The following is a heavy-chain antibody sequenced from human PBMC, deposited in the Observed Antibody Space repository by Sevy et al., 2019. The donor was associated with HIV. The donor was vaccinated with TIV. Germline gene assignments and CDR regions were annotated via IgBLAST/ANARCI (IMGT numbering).Heavy chain of an antibody. CDR3: ARRRSDYSINPLDY. Sequence: GGSLRLSCAASGFTFSSYWMSWVRQAPGKGLEWVANIKQDGSEKYYVDSVKGRFTISRDNAKNSLYLQMNSLRAEDTAVYYCARRRSDYSINPLDYWGQGTLVTVSS. J-gene: IGHJ4*02. CDR2: IKQDGSEK. D-gene: IGHD1-26*01. CDR1: GFTFSSYW. V-gene: IGHV3-7*01.